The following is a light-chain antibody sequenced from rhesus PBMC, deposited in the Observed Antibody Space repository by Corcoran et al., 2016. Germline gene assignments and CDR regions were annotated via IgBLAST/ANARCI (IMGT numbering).Light chain of an antibody. CDR1: QGSSIW. Sequence: DIQMTLSPSSLSASVGDRVTITCRSSQGSSIWLAWYQQKPGKAPKLLIYKAATLQSGVPSRFGGSGAGTEFTLTISSLQPEDFATYYCPQHDSAPRTFGQGTKVEIK. J-gene: IGKJ1*01. CDR3: PQHDSAPRT. V-gene: IGKV1-21*01. CDR2: KAA.